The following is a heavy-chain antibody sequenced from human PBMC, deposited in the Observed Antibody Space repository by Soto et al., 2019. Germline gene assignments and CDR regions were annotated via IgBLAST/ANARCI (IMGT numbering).Heavy chain of an antibody. CDR3: ARVGVGLAAPRVWPY. D-gene: IGHD6-13*01. V-gene: IGHV1-18*01. CDR1: GYTFTSYG. Sequence: ASVPVSFLASGYTFTSYGISWVRQAPGQGLEWMAWINPYNGNTKYAEKFLGRVTVTTDTSTATAYMEVRSLTSDDTAVFYCARVGVGLAAPRVWPYWGQGTPVTVSS. J-gene: IGHJ4*02. CDR2: INPYNGNT.